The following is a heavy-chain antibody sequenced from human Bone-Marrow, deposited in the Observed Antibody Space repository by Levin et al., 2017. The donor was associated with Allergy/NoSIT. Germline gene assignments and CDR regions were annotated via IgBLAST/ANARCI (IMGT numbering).Heavy chain of an antibody. V-gene: IGHV1-3*01. CDR2: INAGNGNT. Sequence: ASVKVSCKASGYTFTSYAMHWVRQAPGQRLEWMGWINAGNGNTKYSQKFQGRVTITRDTSASTAYMELSSLRSEDTAVYYCARVNQYYYDSSGYPHYDYWGQGTLVTVSS. CDR3: ARVNQYYYDSSGYPHYDY. J-gene: IGHJ4*02. D-gene: IGHD3-22*01. CDR1: GYTFTSYA.